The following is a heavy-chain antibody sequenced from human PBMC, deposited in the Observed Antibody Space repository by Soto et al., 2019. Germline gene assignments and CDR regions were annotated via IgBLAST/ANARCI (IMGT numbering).Heavy chain of an antibody. CDR2: IYYRGNA. V-gene: IGHV4-39*01. CDR3: ARLEGLGTNSYYIDC. J-gene: IGHJ4*02. D-gene: IGHD3-9*01. CDR1: DDSINSDKYY. Sequence: SETLSLTCSVSDDSINSDKYYWGWIRQPPGKGLEWIGSIYYRGNAYYNPSLQTRVTISLDKSRSQFSLKLNSVTAADSAVYFCARLEGLGTNSYYIDCSGPGALVTVSS.